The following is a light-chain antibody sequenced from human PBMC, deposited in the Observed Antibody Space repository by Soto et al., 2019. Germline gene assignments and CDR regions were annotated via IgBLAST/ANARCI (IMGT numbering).Light chain of an antibody. J-gene: IGKJ1*01. Sequence: EIVLTQSPGTLSLSPGERATLSCRASQSVSSSFLAWYQQKPGQAPRLLIYGASSRATGIPDRFSGSGSGTDFTITISRLEPEDFAVYYCQQHDNSPWTFGQGTKVEIK. CDR1: QSVSSSF. V-gene: IGKV3-20*01. CDR2: GAS. CDR3: QQHDNSPWT.